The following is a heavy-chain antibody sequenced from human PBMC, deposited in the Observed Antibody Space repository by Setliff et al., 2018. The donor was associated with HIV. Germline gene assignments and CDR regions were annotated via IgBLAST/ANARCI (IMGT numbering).Heavy chain of an antibody. J-gene: IGHJ3*02. Sequence: ASVKVSCKASGYSITSDDIGWVRQATGQGFEWMGWMNPNSGNTGYAQKFEGRVTMTRDTSTNTVFMELISLTFHDTAVYYCARDRHIAVSGDDAFDIWGQGTLVTVS. D-gene: IGHD6-19*01. CDR2: MNPNSGNT. V-gene: IGHV1-8*01. CDR3: ARDRHIAVSGDDAFDI. CDR1: GYSITSDD.